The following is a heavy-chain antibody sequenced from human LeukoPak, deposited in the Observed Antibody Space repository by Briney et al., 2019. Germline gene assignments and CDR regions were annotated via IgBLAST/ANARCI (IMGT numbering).Heavy chain of an antibody. Sequence: GGSLRLSCAASGFTFSSYAMNWVRQAPGKGLKWVSGISGSGDRTYYADSVKGRFTISRDNSKNTLYLQMNSLRAEDTAVYFCAKDTDIYYYYYDMDVWGQGTTVTVSS. CDR2: ISGSGDRT. D-gene: IGHD3-9*01. V-gene: IGHV3-23*01. CDR3: AKDTDIYYYYYDMDV. CDR1: GFTFSSYA. J-gene: IGHJ6*02.